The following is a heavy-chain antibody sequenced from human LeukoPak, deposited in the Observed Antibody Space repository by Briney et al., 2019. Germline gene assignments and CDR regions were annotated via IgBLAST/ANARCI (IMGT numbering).Heavy chain of an antibody. CDR1: GFTFSSYA. J-gene: IGHJ3*02. V-gene: IGHV3-30*04. Sequence: PGGSLRLSCAASGFTFSSYAMHWVRQAPGKGLEWVAVISYDGSNKYYADSVKGRFTISRDNSKNTLYLQMNSLRAEDTAVYYCARVTSQPGGSGSYYQALFAFDIWGQGTMVTVSS. CDR3: ARVTSQPGGSGSYYQALFAFDI. CDR2: ISYDGSNK. D-gene: IGHD3-10*01.